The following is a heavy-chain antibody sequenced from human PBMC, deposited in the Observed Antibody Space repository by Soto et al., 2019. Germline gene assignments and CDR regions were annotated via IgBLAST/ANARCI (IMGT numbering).Heavy chain of an antibody. Sequence: ASVKVSCKASGYTFTSYSIHWVRQAPGQGLEWIGWINTDNGDAKYSQKFQGRVTVTRDTSATTAYMEVSSLRSEDTAVYYCARDQGYVGYWGLGTLVPVDS. V-gene: IGHV1-3*04. CDR2: INTDNGDA. CDR3: ARDQGYVGY. J-gene: IGHJ4*03. CDR1: GYTFTSYS.